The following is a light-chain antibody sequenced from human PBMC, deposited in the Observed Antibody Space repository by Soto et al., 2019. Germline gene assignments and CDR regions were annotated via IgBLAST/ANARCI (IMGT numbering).Light chain of an antibody. CDR3: QTWGTGIPNVL. J-gene: IGLJ2*01. CDR1: SGHSSYA. V-gene: IGLV4-69*01. Sequence: QSVLTQSPSASASLGASVKLTCTLSSGHSSYAIAWHQQQPEKGPRYLMKLNSDGSHSKGDGIPDRFSGSSSGAERYLTISSLQSEDEADYYCQTWGTGIPNVLFGGGTKVTVL. CDR2: LNSDGSH.